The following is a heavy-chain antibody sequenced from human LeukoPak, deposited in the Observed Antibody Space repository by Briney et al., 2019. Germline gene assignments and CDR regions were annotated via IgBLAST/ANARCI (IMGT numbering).Heavy chain of an antibody. CDR2: ISSSSSTI. J-gene: IGHJ4*02. Sequence: GGSLRLSCAASGFTFGSYSMNWVRQAPGKGLEWVSYISSSSSTIHYADSVKGRFTISRDNAKDSLYLQMNSLRAEDTAVYYCAPPKGELFSTWGQGTLVTVSS. V-gene: IGHV3-48*01. D-gene: IGHD3-10*01. CDR3: APPKGELFST. CDR1: GFTFGSYS.